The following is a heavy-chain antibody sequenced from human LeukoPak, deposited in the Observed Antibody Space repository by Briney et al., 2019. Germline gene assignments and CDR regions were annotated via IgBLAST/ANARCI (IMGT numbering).Heavy chain of an antibody. V-gene: IGHV3-23*01. CDR1: GFTFSSYA. CDR2: ISGSGGST. CDR3: AKGAGVLGFVDQNCFDP. Sequence: GGSLRLSCAASGFTFSSYAMSWVRQAPGKGLEWVSAISGSGGSTYYADSVKGRFTISRDNSKNRLYLQVNCMKAEDTAVYYCAKGAGVLGFVDQNCFDPWAQGTLVSVSS. J-gene: IGHJ5*02. D-gene: IGHD3-10*01.